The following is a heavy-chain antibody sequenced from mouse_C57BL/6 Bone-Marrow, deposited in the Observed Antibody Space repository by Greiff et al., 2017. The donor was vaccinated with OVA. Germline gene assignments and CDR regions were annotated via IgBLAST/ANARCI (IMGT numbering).Heavy chain of an antibody. CDR3: ARDEPHYVDY. Sequence: QVQLQQPGAELVKPGASVKLSCKASGYTFTSYWMHWVKQRPGQGLEWIGMIHPNSGSTNYNEKFKSKATLTVDKSSSTAYMALRSLTAEDSAVYFCARDEPHYVDYWGQGTTLTVSS. CDR1: GYTFTSYW. CDR2: IHPNSGST. V-gene: IGHV1-64*01. J-gene: IGHJ2*01.